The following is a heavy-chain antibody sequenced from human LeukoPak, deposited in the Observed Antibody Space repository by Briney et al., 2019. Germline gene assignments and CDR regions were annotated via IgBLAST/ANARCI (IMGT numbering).Heavy chain of an antibody. CDR2: ISYIGST. J-gene: IGHJ3*02. CDR1: DDSFSSHY. D-gene: IGHD4-17*01. Sequence: PSETLSLTCAVSDDSFSSHYWTWIRQPPGKGLEWCGYISYIGSTNYNPSLKSRVTISIDTSKNQFSLKLSSVTAADTAVYYCARDLVTVTKGFDIWGQGTMVSVSS. V-gene: IGHV4-59*11. CDR3: ARDLVTVTKGFDI.